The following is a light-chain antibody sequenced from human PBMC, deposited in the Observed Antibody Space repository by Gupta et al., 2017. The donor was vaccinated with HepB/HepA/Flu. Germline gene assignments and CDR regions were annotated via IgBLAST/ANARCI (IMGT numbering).Light chain of an antibody. Sequence: EIVMTQSPATLSVSPGERATLSCRASQSVSSNLAWYQQKPGQAPRLLIYGASSRATGIPDRVSGSGSGTEFTLTISSLQSEDFVIYYCQQYDNWPIYTFGQGTKREIK. CDR2: GAS. CDR1: QSVSSN. V-gene: IGKV3D-15*01. J-gene: IGKJ2*01. CDR3: QQYDNWPIYT.